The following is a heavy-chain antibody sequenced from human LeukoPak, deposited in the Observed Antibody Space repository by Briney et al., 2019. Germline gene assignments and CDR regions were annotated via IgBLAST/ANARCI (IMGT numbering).Heavy chain of an antibody. J-gene: IGHJ5*02. CDR2: ISSSGSTI. D-gene: IGHD6-13*01. Sequence: GGSLRLSCAASGFTFSSYEMNWVRQAPGKGLEWVSYISSSGSTIYYADSVKGRFTISRDNAKNSLYLQMNSLRAEDTAVYYCARDLGSGIAAAGPLGWFDPWGQGTLVTVSS. CDR3: ARDLGSGIAAAGPLGWFDP. V-gene: IGHV3-48*03. CDR1: GFTFSSYE.